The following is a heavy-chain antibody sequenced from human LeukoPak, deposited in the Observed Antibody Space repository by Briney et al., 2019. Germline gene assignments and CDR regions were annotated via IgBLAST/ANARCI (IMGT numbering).Heavy chain of an antibody. V-gene: IGHV3-21*06. Sequence: GGSLRLSCAASGFTFSSYSMNWVRQAPGKGLEWGSSISSSGNYIYYADSMKGRFTISRDNAKNSLYLQMNSLRAEDTAVYYCARDYYYDSSGYIPAGDAIAFWGQGTMVTVSS. J-gene: IGHJ3*01. CDR1: GFTFSSYS. CDR3: ARDYYYDSSGYIPAGDAIAF. D-gene: IGHD3-22*01. CDR2: ISSSGNYI.